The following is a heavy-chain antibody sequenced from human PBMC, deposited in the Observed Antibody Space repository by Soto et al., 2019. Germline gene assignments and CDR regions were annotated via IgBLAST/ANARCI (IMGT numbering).Heavy chain of an antibody. CDR1: GYSFTSYW. Sequence: PGESLKISCKGSGYSFTSYWIGWVRQMPGKGLEWMGIIYPGDSDTRYSPSFQGQVTISADKSSSTAYLQWSSLKASDTAMYYCARLLSGLGNIVVVPAGVGYYGMDVWGQGTTVTVSS. D-gene: IGHD2-2*01. V-gene: IGHV5-51*01. CDR3: ARLLSGLGNIVVVPAGVGYYGMDV. J-gene: IGHJ6*02. CDR2: IYPGDSDT.